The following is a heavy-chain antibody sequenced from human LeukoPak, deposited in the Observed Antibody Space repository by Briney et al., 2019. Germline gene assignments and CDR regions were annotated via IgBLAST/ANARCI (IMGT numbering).Heavy chain of an antibody. Sequence: AGGSLRLSCAASGFTFGSYAMSWVRQAPGKGLEGVSDINGSGGSTYYTDSVKGRFTISRDNSKNTLYLQMNSLRAEDTAVYYCAKGDGYNPWFLAFDIWGQGTMVTVSS. J-gene: IGHJ3*02. CDR3: AKGDGYNPWFLAFDI. D-gene: IGHD5-24*01. CDR1: GFTFGSYA. CDR2: INGSGGST. V-gene: IGHV3-23*01.